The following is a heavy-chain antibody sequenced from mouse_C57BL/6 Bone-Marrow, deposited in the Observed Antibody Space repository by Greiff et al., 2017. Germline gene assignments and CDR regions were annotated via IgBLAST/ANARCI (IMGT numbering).Heavy chain of an antibody. J-gene: IGHJ2*01. CDR1: GYSFTGYY. CDR2: INPSTGGT. CDR3: ARWGDY. V-gene: IGHV1-42*01. Sequence: VQLKESGPELLKPGASVKISCKASGYSFTGYYMNWVKQSPEKSLEWIGEINPSTGGTTYNQKFKAKATLTVDKSSSTAYMQLKSLTSEDSAVYYCARWGDYWGQGTTLTVSS.